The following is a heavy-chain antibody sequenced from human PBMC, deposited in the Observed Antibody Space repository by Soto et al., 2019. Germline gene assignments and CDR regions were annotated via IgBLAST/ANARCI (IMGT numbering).Heavy chain of an antibody. CDR3: ARGTGVGATGGAFDI. CDR2: INHSGST. V-gene: IGHV4-34*01. D-gene: IGHD1-26*01. J-gene: IGHJ3*02. CDR1: GGSFSGYY. Sequence: SETLSLTCAVYGGSFSGYYWSWIRQPPGKGLEWIGEINHSGSTNYNPSLKSRVTISVDTSKNQFSLKLSSVTAADTAVYYCARGTGVGATGGAFDIWGQGTMVTVSS.